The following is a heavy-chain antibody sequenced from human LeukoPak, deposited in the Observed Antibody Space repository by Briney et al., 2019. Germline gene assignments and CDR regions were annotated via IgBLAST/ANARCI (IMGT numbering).Heavy chain of an antibody. J-gene: IGHJ4*02. CDR2: IYATGAT. Sequence: SETLSLTCTVSGGSISGYYWNWIRQPAGKGLEWIGRIYATGATNYNPSLMSRVTMSVGTSKNQFSLKLFSVTAADTAVYYCARDLGGYNYGYSFDYWGQGTLVTVSS. CDR1: GGSISGYY. V-gene: IGHV4-4*07. CDR3: ARDLGGYNYGYSFDY. D-gene: IGHD5-18*01.